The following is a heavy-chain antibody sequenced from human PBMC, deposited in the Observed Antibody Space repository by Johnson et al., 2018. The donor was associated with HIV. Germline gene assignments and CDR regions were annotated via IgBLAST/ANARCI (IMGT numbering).Heavy chain of an antibody. D-gene: IGHD3-3*01. CDR1: GFTFSSYA. CDR3: AREVFTIFGATQSGAFDI. Sequence: QVQLVESGGGLIQPGGSLRLSCAASGFTFSSYAMHWVRQAPGKGLEWVAVISYDRSNKYYADSVKGRFTISRDNSKNTLYLQMNSLRAEDTAVYYCAREVFTIFGATQSGAFDIWGQGTMVTVSS. V-gene: IGHV3-30-3*01. J-gene: IGHJ3*02. CDR2: ISYDRSNK.